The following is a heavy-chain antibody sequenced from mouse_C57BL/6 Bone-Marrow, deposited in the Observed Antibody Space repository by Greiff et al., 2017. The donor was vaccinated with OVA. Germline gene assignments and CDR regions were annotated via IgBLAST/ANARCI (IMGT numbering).Heavy chain of an antibody. CDR3: ANDYDGAWFAY. J-gene: IGHJ3*01. CDR2: IYPYNGVS. CDR1: GYSFTGYY. Sequence: EVQLLESGPELVKPGASVKISCKASGYSFTGYYMHWVKQSPGHILDWIGYIYPYNGVSSYNQKFKGKATLTVDKSSSTAYMELRSLTSEDAAVYYGANDYDGAWFAYWGQGTLVTVSA. D-gene: IGHD2-4*01. V-gene: IGHV1-31*01.